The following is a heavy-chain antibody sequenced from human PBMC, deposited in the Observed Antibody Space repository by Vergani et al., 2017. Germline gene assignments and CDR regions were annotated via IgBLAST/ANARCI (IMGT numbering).Heavy chain of an antibody. CDR3: ARDSRYSSSLVHYYYGMDV. J-gene: IGHJ6*02. V-gene: IGHV4-31*03. CDR1: GGSISSGGYY. Sequence: QVQLQESGPGLVKPSQTLSLTCTVSGGSISSGGYYWSWIRQHPGQGLEWIGYIYYSGSTYYNPSLKSRVTISVDTSKNQFSLKLSSVTAADTAVYYCARDSRYSSSLVHYYYGMDVWGQGTTVTVSS. D-gene: IGHD6-6*01. CDR2: IYYSGST.